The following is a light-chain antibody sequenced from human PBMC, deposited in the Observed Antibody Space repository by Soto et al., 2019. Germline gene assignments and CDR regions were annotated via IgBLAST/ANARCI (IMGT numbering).Light chain of an antibody. CDR2: GAS. J-gene: IGKJ1*01. Sequence: EIVLTQSPGTLSLSPGERATLSCRASQSVSSNLAWYQQKRGQAPRLLIYGASTRATGIPARFSGSGSGTEFTLTISSLQSEDFVVYYCQQYNYWPQTFGQGTKVDIK. V-gene: IGKV3-15*01. CDR3: QQYNYWPQT. CDR1: QSVSSN.